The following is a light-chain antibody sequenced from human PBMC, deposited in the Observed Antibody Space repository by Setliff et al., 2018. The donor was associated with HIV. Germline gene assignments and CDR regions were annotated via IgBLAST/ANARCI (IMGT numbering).Light chain of an antibody. CDR3: CSYAGSFIYV. V-gene: IGLV2-11*01. Sequence: VLTQPRSVSGSPGQSVTISCTGTSSDVGGYNFVSWYQQHPGKAPKFIIYDVNKRPSGVPDRFSGSKSGNTASLTISGLQPEDEADYYCCSYAGSFIYVFGTGTKVAVL. CDR1: SSDVGGYNF. J-gene: IGLJ1*01. CDR2: DVN.